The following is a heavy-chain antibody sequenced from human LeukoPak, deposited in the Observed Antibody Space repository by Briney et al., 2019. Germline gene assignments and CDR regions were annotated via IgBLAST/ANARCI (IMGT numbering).Heavy chain of an antibody. CDR2: IRSKAYGGTT. D-gene: IGHD1-26*01. Sequence: GGSLRLSCTASGFTFGDYAMSWFRQAPGKGLEWVGFIRSKAYGGTTEYAASVKGRFTISRGDSKSIAYLQMNSLKTEDTAVYYCTRDKEWELLPLDYWSQGTLVTVSS. J-gene: IGHJ4*02. CDR3: TRDKEWELLPLDY. CDR1: GFTFGDYA. V-gene: IGHV3-49*03.